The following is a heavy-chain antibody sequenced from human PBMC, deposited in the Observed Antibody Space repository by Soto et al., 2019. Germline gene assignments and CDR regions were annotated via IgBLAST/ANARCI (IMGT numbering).Heavy chain of an antibody. CDR3: MAFSGVTTVVI. J-gene: IGHJ3*02. V-gene: IGHV1-24*01. CDR1: GNTFTELS. CDR2: FDPEDGKT. D-gene: IGHD4-17*01. Sequence: QVLLVQSGAEVKKPGASVKVSCKVSGNTFTELSMYWVRQAPGKGLEWMGGFDPEDGKTIYAQKFQGGVTMTEDTSTDTAYMTLRSLRSDDTAMYYCMAFSGVTTVVIWGQGTMVTVSS.